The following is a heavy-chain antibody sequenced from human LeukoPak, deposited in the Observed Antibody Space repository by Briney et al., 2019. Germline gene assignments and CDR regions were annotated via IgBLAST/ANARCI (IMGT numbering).Heavy chain of an antibody. CDR3: ARDQGHGDYSFDY. CDR2: INVGTDKT. J-gene: IGHJ4*02. V-gene: IGHV1-3*01. CDR1: GGTFSSYA. Sequence: ASVKVSCKASGGTFSSYAISWVRQAPGQGLEWMGGINVGTDKTKYSQKFQARVTITRDTSASTASLELSSLRSGDTAVYYCARDQGHGDYSFDYWGQGTLVTVSS. D-gene: IGHD4-17*01.